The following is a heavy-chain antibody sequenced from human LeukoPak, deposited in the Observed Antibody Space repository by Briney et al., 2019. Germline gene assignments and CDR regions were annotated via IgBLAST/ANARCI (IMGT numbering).Heavy chain of an antibody. D-gene: IGHD4-11*01. J-gene: IGHJ4*02. CDR1: GGSISSGDYY. CDR3: ARGTYSNGLYYFDY. Sequence: SETLSLTCTVSGGSISSGDYYWSWIRQPPGKGLKWIGYIYYSGSAYRNPTLKSRVTISIDTSKTRFSLRLSSVTAADTAVYYCARGTYSNGLYYFDYWGRGTLVTVSS. V-gene: IGHV4-30-4*01. CDR2: IYYSGSA.